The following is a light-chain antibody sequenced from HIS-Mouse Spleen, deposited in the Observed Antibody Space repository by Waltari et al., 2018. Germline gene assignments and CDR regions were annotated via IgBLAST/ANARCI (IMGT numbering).Light chain of an antibody. CDR2: DDS. J-gene: IGLJ3*02. V-gene: IGLV3-21*03. Sequence: SYVLTQPPSVAVAPGKTPRITCGGNNIGSKSVHWYQQKPGQAPVLVVYDDSDRPSGIPERFSGSNSGNPATLTISRVEAGDEADYYCQVWDSSSDHRVFGGGTKLTVL. CDR3: QVWDSSSDHRV. CDR1: NIGSKS.